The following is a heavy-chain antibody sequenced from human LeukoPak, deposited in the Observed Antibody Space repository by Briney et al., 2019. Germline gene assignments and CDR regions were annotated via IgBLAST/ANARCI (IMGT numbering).Heavy chain of an antibody. J-gene: IGHJ4*02. V-gene: IGHV3-23*01. D-gene: IGHD3-16*01. CDR3: AKGHSYDYVWGTLSPMMDY. Sequence: GGSLRPSCAASGFTLSSYAMSWVRQAPGKGLEWVSAIRGSGGSTYYADSVKGRFTISRDNSKNTLYLQMNSLRAEDTAVYYCAKGHSYDYVWGTLSPMMDYWGQGTLVTVSS. CDR2: IRGSGGST. CDR1: GFTLSSYA.